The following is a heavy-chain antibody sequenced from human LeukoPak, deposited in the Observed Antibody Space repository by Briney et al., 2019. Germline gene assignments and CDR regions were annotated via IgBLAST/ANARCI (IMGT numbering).Heavy chain of an antibody. D-gene: IGHD3-16*02. J-gene: IGHJ4*02. CDR2: ISYDGSDK. CDR1: GFTFSSSA. CDR3: ARGILGELSPYDY. Sequence: PGGSLRLSCAASGFTFSSSAMHWVRQAPGKGLEWVAVISYDGSDKYYADSVKGRFTISRDNSQNTLYLQMNSLRAEDTAVYFCARGILGELSPYDYWGQGTLVTVSS. V-gene: IGHV3-30-3*01.